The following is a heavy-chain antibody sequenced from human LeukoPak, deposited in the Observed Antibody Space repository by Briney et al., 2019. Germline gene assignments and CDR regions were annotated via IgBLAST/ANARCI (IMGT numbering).Heavy chain of an antibody. CDR1: GYSFTSYW. CDR3: ARSLEYYDSSGYWPDY. Sequence: GESLKISCKGSGYSFTSYWIGWVRQMPGKGLEWMGIIYPGDSDTRNSPSFQGQVTISADKSISTAYLQWSSLKASDTAMYYCARSLEYYDSSGYWPDYWGQGTLVTVSS. CDR2: IYPGDSDT. D-gene: IGHD3-22*01. V-gene: IGHV5-51*01. J-gene: IGHJ4*02.